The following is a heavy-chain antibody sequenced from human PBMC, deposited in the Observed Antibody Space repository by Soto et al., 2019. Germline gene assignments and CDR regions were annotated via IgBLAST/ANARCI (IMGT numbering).Heavy chain of an antibody. V-gene: IGHV4-59*01. CDR3: ARMGGANSSSWYVRYYYYGMDV. CDR1: GGSISSYY. CDR2: IYYSGST. J-gene: IGHJ6*02. Sequence: SETLSLTCTVSGGSISSYYWSWIRQPPGKGLEWIGYIYYSGSTNYNPSLKSRVTISVDTSKNQFSLKLSSVTAADTAVYYCARMGGANSSSWYVRYYYYGMDVWGQGTTVTVSS. D-gene: IGHD6-13*01.